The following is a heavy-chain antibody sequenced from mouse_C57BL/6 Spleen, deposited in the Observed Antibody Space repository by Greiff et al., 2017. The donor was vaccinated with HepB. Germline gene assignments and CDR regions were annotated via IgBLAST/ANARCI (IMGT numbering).Heavy chain of an antibody. CDR1: GYTFTSYW. D-gene: IGHD2-4*01. V-gene: IGHV1-7*01. J-gene: IGHJ3*01. Sequence: QVQLKESGAELAKPGASVKLSCKASGYTFTSYWMHWVKQRPGQGLEWIGYINPSSGYTKYNQKFKDKATLTADKSSSTAYMQLSSLTYEDSAVYYCARNLFYYDYGVWFAYWGQGTLVTVSA. CDR3: ARNLFYYDYGVWFAY. CDR2: INPSSGYT.